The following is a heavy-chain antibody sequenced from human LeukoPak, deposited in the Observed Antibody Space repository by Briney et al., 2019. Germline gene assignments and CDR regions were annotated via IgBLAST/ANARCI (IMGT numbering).Heavy chain of an antibody. CDR1: GYTFTSYG. CDR3: ARVRSLTTMVRGVISYYFDY. V-gene: IGHV1-18*01. J-gene: IGHJ4*02. Sequence: GASVKVSCKASGYTFTSYGISWVRQAPGQGLEWMGWISAYNGNTNYAQKLQGRVTMTTDTSTSTAYMELRSLRSDDTAVYYCARVRSLTTMVRGVISYYFDYWGQGTLVTVSS. CDR2: ISAYNGNT. D-gene: IGHD3-10*01.